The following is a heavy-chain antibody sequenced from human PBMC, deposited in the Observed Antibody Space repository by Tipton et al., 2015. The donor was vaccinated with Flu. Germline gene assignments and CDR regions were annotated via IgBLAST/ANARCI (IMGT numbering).Heavy chain of an antibody. J-gene: IGHJ4*02. V-gene: IGHV4-39*07. CDR3: ASGNFYDSSGYFAF. Sequence: LRLSCTVSGDSFTTSSHHWAWIRQPPGKGLEWLGSVYYTGDTFYNPSLASRVSMSVDTSKSQFSLRLTSVTATDTAVYYCASGNFYDSSGYFAFWGQGILVTVSS. D-gene: IGHD3-22*01. CDR1: GDSFTTSSHH. CDR2: VYYTGDT.